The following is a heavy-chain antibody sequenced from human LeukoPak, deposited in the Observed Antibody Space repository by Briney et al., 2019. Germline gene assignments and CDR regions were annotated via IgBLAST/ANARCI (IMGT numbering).Heavy chain of an antibody. J-gene: IGHJ4*02. V-gene: IGHV3-23*01. D-gene: IGHD3-22*01. Sequence: GGSLRLSCAASGSTFSSYDMSWVRQAPGKGLEWVSAISGSGGSTYYADSVKGRFTISRDNSKNTLYLQMNSLRAEDTAVYYCAKPNYYDGSGYSDYWGQGTLVTVSS. CDR2: ISGSGGST. CDR3: AKPNYYDGSGYSDY. CDR1: GSTFSSYD.